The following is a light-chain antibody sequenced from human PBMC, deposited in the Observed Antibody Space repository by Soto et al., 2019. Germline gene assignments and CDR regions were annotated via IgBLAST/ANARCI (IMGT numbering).Light chain of an antibody. J-gene: IGKJ1*01. V-gene: IGKV3-20*01. CDR1: QSVGSIY. Sequence: IVLPQSPGTLSLSPGERATLSCRASQSVGSIYLAWYQQKPGQAPRLLIHGASNRASGIPDRFSGSGSGTDFTLTISRLEPEDFAVYYCQQYGSSPRTFGQGTKVDIK. CDR2: GAS. CDR3: QQYGSSPRT.